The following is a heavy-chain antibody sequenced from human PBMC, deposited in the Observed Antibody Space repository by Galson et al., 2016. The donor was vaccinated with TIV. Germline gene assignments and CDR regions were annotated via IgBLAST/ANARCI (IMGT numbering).Heavy chain of an antibody. CDR2: IYSDGRT. Sequence: SLRLSCAASGFTVSSNFMSWVRQAPGKELEWISIIYSDGRTYYTESVKGRFTISRDDSRNTLYLQMNALRAEDTAIYYCARELGESASENYYPGFDCWGQGTLVTVSS. CDR3: ARELGESASENYYPGFDC. J-gene: IGHJ4*02. V-gene: IGHV3-53*01. D-gene: IGHD3-22*01. CDR1: GFTVSSNF.